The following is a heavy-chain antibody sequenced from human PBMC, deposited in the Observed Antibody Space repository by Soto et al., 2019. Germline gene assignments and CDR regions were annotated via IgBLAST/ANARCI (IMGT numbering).Heavy chain of an antibody. V-gene: IGHV4-59*08. Sequence: SETLSLTCTVSGGSISSYYWSWIRQPPGKGLEWIGYIYYSGSTNYNPSLKSRVTISVDTSKNQFSLKLSSVTAVDTAVYYCARAYSSGCPDYWGQGTLVTVSS. D-gene: IGHD6-19*01. CDR3: ARAYSSGCPDY. J-gene: IGHJ4*02. CDR1: GGSISSYY. CDR2: IYYSGST.